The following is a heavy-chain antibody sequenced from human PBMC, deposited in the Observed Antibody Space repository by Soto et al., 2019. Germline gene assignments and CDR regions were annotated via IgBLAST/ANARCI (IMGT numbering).Heavy chain of an antibody. CDR2: INPHSGDT. CDR1: GYTFTDHY. Sequence: QVQLVQSGAEVKKPGASVKVSYVASGYTFTDHYIHWVRQAPGQGLEWMGWINPHSGDTIYAQKFQGRVTLTRDTSISTAYMELSRLRSDDTAVYYCARGRTVNFYGIDVW. CDR3: ARGRTVNFYGIDV. V-gene: IGHV1-2*02. J-gene: IGHJ6*01. D-gene: IGHD4-17*01.